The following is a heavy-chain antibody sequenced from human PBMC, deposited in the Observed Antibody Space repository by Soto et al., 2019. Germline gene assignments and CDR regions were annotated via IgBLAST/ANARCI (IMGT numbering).Heavy chain of an antibody. CDR2: INPHGGST. CDR1: RDTFTSYY. D-gene: IGHD1-26*01. V-gene: IGHV1-46*01. CDR3: ARSSGGNFGIIIEGTNCFAT. Sequence: ASVKVSCKAPRDTFTSYYINWVRQAPGQGLEWMGVINPHGGSTAYAQKFKGRVTLTRDTSASTVYMEVSSLTSEDTAMYYCARSSGGNFGIIIEGTNCFATWGQGTLVTVSS. J-gene: IGHJ5*02.